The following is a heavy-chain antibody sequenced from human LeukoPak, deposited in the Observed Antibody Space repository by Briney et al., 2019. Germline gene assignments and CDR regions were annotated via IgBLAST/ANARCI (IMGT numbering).Heavy chain of an antibody. Sequence: GGSLRLSCAASGFTFSSYGMHWVRQAPGKGLEWVAFIRYDGSNTYYADSVKGRFTISRDNSKNTLYLQINSLRAEDTAVYYCAKDLRTSILSYYFDYWGQGTLVTVSS. CDR2: IRYDGSNT. D-gene: IGHD4-17*01. J-gene: IGHJ4*02. CDR3: AKDLRTSILSYYFDY. CDR1: GFTFSSYG. V-gene: IGHV3-30*02.